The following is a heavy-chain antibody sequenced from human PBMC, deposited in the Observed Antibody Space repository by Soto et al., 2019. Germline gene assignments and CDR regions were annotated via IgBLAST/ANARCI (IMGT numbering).Heavy chain of an antibody. D-gene: IGHD2-2*01. V-gene: IGHV1-18*01. CDR1: GYTFIRYG. CDR3: AKLAGYCSGNSCHGDYAMDV. Sequence: ASVKVSCKASGYTFIRYGITWVRQAPGQGLEWMGWISGYNDYTNYAQKLQGRVTMTADTSTRTVYMELRSLTSDDTGVYYCAKLAGYCSGNSCHGDYAMDVWGQGTTVTVSS. J-gene: IGHJ6*02. CDR2: ISGYNDYT.